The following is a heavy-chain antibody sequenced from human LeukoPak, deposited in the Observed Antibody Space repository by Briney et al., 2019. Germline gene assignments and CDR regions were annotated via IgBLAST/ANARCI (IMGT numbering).Heavy chain of an antibody. CDR1: GFTFSSYT. D-gene: IGHD1-26*01. Sequence: PGGSLRLSCAASGFTFSSYTMSWVRQAPGKGLEWVSYISSSSSTIYYADSVKGRFTISRDNAKNSLYLQMNSLRAEDTAVYYCARDFFGGSYFGDYWGQGTLVTVSS. J-gene: IGHJ4*02. CDR2: ISSSSSTI. CDR3: ARDFFGGSYFGDY. V-gene: IGHV3-48*04.